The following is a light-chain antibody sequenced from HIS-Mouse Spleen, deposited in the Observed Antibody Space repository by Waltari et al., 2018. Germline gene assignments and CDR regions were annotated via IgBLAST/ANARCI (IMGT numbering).Light chain of an antibody. CDR2: EDS. J-gene: IGLJ2*01. V-gene: IGLV3-10*01. CDR3: YSTDSSGNHRV. CDR1: ALPKKY. Sequence: SYELTLPPSVSVSPGQTARITCSGDALPKKYAYWYQQKSGQAPVLVIYEDSKRPSGIPERFSGSSSGTMATLTISGDQVEDEADFYCYSTDSSGNHRVFGGGTKLTVL.